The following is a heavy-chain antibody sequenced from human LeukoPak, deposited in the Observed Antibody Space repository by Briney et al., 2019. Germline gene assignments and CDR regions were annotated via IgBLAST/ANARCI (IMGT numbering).Heavy chain of an antibody. J-gene: IGHJ4*02. V-gene: IGHV3-7*01. D-gene: IGHD2-2*01. Sequence: GSLRLSCAASGFTFSSYWMSWVRQAPGKGLEWVANIKQDGSEKYYVDSVKGRFTISRDNAKNSLYLQMNSLRAEDTAVYYCARGIVVVPAAIDLPYYFDYWGQGTLVTISS. CDR3: ARGIVVVPAAIDLPYYFDY. CDR2: IKQDGSEK. CDR1: GFTFSSYW.